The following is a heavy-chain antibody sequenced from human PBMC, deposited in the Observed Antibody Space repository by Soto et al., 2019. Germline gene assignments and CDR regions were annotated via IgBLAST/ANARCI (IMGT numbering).Heavy chain of an antibody. CDR1: GYTFTSYY. D-gene: IGHD3-22*01. J-gene: IGHJ6*02. Sequence: GASVKVSCKASGYTFTSYYMHWVRQAPGQGLEWMGIINPSGGSTSYAQKFQGRVTMTRDTSTSTVYMELSSLRSEDTAVYYCARDRVYAADYDSSEWVGMDVWGQGTTVTVSS. CDR3: ARDRVYAADYDSSEWVGMDV. V-gene: IGHV1-46*01. CDR2: INPSGGST.